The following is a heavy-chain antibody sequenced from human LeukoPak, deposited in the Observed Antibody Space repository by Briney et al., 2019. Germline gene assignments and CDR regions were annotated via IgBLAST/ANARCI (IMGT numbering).Heavy chain of an antibody. J-gene: IGHJ4*02. CDR1: GGSISSSSYY. CDR3: ARRSGYYYGHDY. CDR2: VYYSGST. V-gene: IGHV4-39*07. D-gene: IGHD3-22*01. Sequence: PSETLSLTCTVSGGSISSSSYYWGWIRQPPGKGLEWIGSVYYSGSTYYNPSLKSRVTISVDKSKNQFSLKLSSVTAADTAVYYCARRSGYYYGHDYWGQGTLVTVSS.